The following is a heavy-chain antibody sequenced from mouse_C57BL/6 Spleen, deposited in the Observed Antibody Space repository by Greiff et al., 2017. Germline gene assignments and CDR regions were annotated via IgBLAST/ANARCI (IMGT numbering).Heavy chain of an antibody. CDR1: GYTFTSYC. Sequence: QVQLQQPGTELVKPGASVKLSCQASGYTFTSYCMHWVKQRPGQGLEWIGNINPSNGGTNYNEKFKSKATLAVDKSSSTAYMQLSSQTSEYSAVYYCERGEYECDGYYAMDYWGQGTSVTVSS. D-gene: IGHD2-4*01. CDR2: INPSNGGT. CDR3: ERGEYECDGYYAMDY. V-gene: IGHV1-53*01. J-gene: IGHJ4*01.